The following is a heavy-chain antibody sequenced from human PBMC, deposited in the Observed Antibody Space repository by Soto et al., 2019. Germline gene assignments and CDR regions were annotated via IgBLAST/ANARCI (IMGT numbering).Heavy chain of an antibody. Sequence: SETLSLTCAVSGGSISSSNWLSWVRQPPEKGLEWIGEIYHSGSTNYNPSLKSRVTISVDKSKNQFSLKLSSVTAADTAVYYCSYGSGSCYYYGMDVWGQGTTVTVSS. D-gene: IGHD3-10*01. CDR2: IYHSGST. CDR3: SYGSGSCYYYGMDV. CDR1: GGSISSSNW. J-gene: IGHJ6*02. V-gene: IGHV4-4*02.